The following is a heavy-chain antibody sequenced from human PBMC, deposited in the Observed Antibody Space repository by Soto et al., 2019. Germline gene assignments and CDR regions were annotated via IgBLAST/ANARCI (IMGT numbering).Heavy chain of an antibody. D-gene: IGHD3-22*01. CDR1: GCTFSSYA. CDR2: IIPIFGTA. Sequence: VASVKVSCKASGCTFSSYAISWVRQAPGQGLEWMGGIIPIFGTANYAQKFQGRVTITADESTSTAYMELSSLRSEDTAVYYCARVSGFYDSSGYWFDPWGQGTLVTVSS. J-gene: IGHJ5*02. CDR3: ARVSGFYDSSGYWFDP. V-gene: IGHV1-69*13.